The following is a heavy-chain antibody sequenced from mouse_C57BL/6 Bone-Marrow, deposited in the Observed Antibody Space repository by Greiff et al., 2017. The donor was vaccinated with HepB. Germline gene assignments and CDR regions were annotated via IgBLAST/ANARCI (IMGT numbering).Heavy chain of an antibody. CDR2: IDPSDSYT. Sequence: VQLQQPGAELVRPGTSVKLSCKASGYTFTSYWMHWVKQRPGQGLEWIGVIDPSDSYTNYNQKFKGKATLTVDTSSSTAYMQLSSLTSEDSAVYYCARPQGAMDYWGQGTSVTVSS. CDR1: GYTFTSYW. J-gene: IGHJ4*01. CDR3: ARPQGAMDY. V-gene: IGHV1-59*01.